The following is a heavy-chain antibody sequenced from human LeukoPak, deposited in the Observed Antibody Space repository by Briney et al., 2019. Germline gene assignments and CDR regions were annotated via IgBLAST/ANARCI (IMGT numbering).Heavy chain of an antibody. CDR2: ISWDSGSI. D-gene: IGHD2-15*01. CDR3: VRDGEVAAFNYAFYI. Sequence: PGRSLRLSCAASGFTFDDYTMNWVRQAPGKGLEWVSGISWDSGSIGYADSVRGRFTISRDNAKNSLYLPMKRLSDEDTAVFYCVRDGEVAAFNYAFYIWGQGIMVIVSS. J-gene: IGHJ3*02. V-gene: IGHV3-9*01. CDR1: GFTFDDYT.